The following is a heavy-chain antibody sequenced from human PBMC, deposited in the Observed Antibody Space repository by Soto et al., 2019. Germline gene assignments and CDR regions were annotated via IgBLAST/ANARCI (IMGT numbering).Heavy chain of an antibody. V-gene: IGHV2-70*11. CDR2: IDWDDDK. J-gene: IGHJ4*02. D-gene: IGHD3-3*01. Sequence: SGPTLVNPTQTLTLTCTFSGFSLSTSGMCVSWIRQPPGKALEWLARIDWDDDKYYSTSLKTRLTISKDTSKNQVVLTMTNMDPVDTATYYCARIGVSHYDFWSGPSDWGPGTLVTVSS. CDR1: GFSLSTSGMC. CDR3: ARIGVSHYDFWSGPSD.